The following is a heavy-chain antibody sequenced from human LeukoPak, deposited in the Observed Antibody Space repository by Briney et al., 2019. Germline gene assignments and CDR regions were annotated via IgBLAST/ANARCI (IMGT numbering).Heavy chain of an antibody. CDR3: AKDHGSGSYYYGASYFDY. D-gene: IGHD3-10*01. V-gene: IGHV3-23*01. CDR2: ISGSGGST. Sequence: GGSLRLSCAASVFSFSSYAMSWVRQAPGKGLEWVSAISGSGGSTYYADSVKGRFTISRDNSKNTLYLQMNSLRAEDTAVYYCAKDHGSGSYYYGASYFDYWGQGTLVTVSS. CDR1: VFSFSSYA. J-gene: IGHJ4*02.